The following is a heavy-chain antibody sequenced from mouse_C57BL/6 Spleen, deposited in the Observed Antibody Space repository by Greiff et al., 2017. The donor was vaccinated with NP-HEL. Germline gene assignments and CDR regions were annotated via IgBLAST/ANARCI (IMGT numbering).Heavy chain of an antibody. CDR2: IRNKANGYTT. D-gene: IGHD4-1*01. CDR1: GFTFTDYY. J-gene: IGHJ2*01. Sequence: EVKVVESGGGLVQPGGSLSLSCAASGFTFTDYYMSWVRQPPGKALEWLGFIRNKANGYTTEYSASVKGRFTISRDNSQSILYLQMNALRAEDSATYYCARYAGTGYFDYWGQGTTLTVSS. CDR3: ARYAGTGYFDY. V-gene: IGHV7-3*01.